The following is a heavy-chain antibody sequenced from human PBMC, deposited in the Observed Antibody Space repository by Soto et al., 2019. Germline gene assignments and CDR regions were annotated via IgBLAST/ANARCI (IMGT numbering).Heavy chain of an antibody. Sequence: GESVKISCKGSGYSFTIYCIGWVLQMPWKGLEWMGIIYPGDSDTRYSPSFQGQVTISADKSISTAYLQWSSLKASDTAMYYCARGTYSYVWGSYRYYYYYYGMDVWGQGTTVTVSS. CDR3: ARGTYSYVWGSYRYYYYYYGMDV. CDR2: IYPGDSDT. J-gene: IGHJ6*02. V-gene: IGHV5-51*01. CDR1: GYSFTIYC. D-gene: IGHD3-16*02.